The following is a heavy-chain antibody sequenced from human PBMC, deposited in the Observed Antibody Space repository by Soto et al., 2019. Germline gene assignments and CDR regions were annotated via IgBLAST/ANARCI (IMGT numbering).Heavy chain of an antibody. CDR1: SISVTNVF. J-gene: IGHJ5*02. D-gene: IGHD2-8*01. CDR2: IDYSGNT. CDR3: ARGRCEFDA. Sequence: SISVTNVFWGWVRQPPGKGLEWIGNIDYSGNTNYNPSLRSRVTISIEKSKNQLSLNLMSVSAADTAVYYCARGRCEFDAWGQGIPVTVSS. V-gene: IGHV4-39*07.